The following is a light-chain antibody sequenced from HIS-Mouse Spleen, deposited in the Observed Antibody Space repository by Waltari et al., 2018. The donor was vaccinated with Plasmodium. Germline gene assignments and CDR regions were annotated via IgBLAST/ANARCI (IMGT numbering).Light chain of an antibody. CDR3: QQYNSYSWT. V-gene: IGKV1-5*03. J-gene: IGKJ1*01. Sequence: DIQITQSPSTLSASVGDRVPITCRASQSISSRLAWYQQKPGKAPKLLIYKASSLESGVPSRFSGSGSGTEFTLTISSLQPDDFATYYCQQYNSYSWTFGQGTKVEIK. CDR1: QSISSR. CDR2: KAS.